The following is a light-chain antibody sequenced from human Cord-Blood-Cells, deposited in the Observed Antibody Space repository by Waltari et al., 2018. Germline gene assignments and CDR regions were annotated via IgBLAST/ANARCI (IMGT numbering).Light chain of an antibody. J-gene: IGLJ3*02. V-gene: IGLV3-19*01. CDR2: GKN. Sequence: SSELTQDPAVSVALGQTVRITCQGDSLRSYYASWYQQKPVQAPVLVIYGKNNRPSGIPDRFSGSSSGNTASLTITGAQAEDEADYYCNSRDSSGNPLFGGGTKLTVL. CDR1: SLRSYY. CDR3: NSRDSSGNPL.